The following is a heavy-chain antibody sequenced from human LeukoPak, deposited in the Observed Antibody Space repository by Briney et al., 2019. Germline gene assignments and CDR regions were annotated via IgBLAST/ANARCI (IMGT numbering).Heavy chain of an antibody. CDR2: IIPIFGTA. J-gene: IGHJ4*02. CDR3: AREGEEVGLDGFDY. V-gene: IGHV1-69*13. D-gene: IGHD1-26*01. Sequence: ASVKVSCKASGGTFSSYAISWVRQAPVQGLKWMGGIIPIFGTANYAQKFQGRVTITADESTSTAYMELSSLRSEDTAVYYCAREGEEVGLDGFDYWGQGTLVTVSS. CDR1: GGTFSSYA.